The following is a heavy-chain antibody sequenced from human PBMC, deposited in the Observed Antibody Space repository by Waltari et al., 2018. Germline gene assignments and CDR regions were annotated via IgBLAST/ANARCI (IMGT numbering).Heavy chain of an antibody. CDR2: ISGYNGNT. J-gene: IGHJ4*02. CDR1: HHTFTTYD. D-gene: IGHD3-10*01. Sequence: HLLQAGAEDKNAKPPVKCSCNGTHHTFTTYDDTGVRQAPGQGLEGRGWISGYNGNTKYAQKRQGRANRNTETSTSTAYMELRSLRSDDTAVYYCARASGTVYYPPNDYWGQGSLVTVSS. CDR3: ARASGTVYYPPNDY. V-gene: IGHV1-18*01.